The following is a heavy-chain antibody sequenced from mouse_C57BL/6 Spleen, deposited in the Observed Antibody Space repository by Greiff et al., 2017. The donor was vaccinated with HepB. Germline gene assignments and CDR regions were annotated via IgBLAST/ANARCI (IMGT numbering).Heavy chain of an antibody. CDR2: INPNNGGT. J-gene: IGHJ2*02. CDR1: GYTFTDYY. CDR3: ARRTVVFDY. D-gene: IGHD1-1*01. Sequence: EVQLQQSGPELVKPGASVKISCKASGYTFTDYYMNWVKQSHGKSLEWIGDINPNNGGTSYNQKFKGKATLTVDKSSSTACMELRSLTSEDSAVYYCARRTVVFDYWGQGTSLTVSS. V-gene: IGHV1-26*01.